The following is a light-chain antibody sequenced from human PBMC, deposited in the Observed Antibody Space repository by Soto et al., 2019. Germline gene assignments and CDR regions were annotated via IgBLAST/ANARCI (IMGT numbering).Light chain of an antibody. CDR2: DAS. CDR3: QQYNSYSIT. V-gene: IGKV1-5*01. J-gene: IGKJ5*01. Sequence: DIQMTQSPSTLSASVGDRVTITCRASQSISSWLAWYQQKPGKAPKLLIYDASSLESGVPSRLSGSGSGTEFTLTISSLQPDDFATYYCQQYNSYSITFGQGTRLENK. CDR1: QSISSW.